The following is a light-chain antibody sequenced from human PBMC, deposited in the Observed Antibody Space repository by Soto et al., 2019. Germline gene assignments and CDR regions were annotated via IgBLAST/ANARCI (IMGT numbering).Light chain of an antibody. CDR1: SSDVGGYNY. CDR3: SSYTSCSTLV. Sequence: QSALTQPASVSGSPGQSITISCTGTSSDVGGYNYVSWYQQHPGKAPKLMIFEVNNRPSGVSNRFSGSKSGITASLTISGLQADDEADYYCSSYTSCSTLVFGGGTKLTVL. V-gene: IGLV2-14*01. CDR2: EVN. J-gene: IGLJ2*01.